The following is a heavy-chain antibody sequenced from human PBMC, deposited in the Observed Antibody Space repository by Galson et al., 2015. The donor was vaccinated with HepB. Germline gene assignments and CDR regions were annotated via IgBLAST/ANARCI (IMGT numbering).Heavy chain of an antibody. CDR2: ISYDGSNK. CDR1: GFTFSSYG. D-gene: IGHD3-9*01. Sequence: SLRLSCAASGFTFSSYGMHWVRQAPGKGLEWVAVISYDGSNKYYADSVKGRFTISRDNSKNTLYLQMNSLRAEDTAVYYCANVATNGWLPDSAFDYWGQGTLVTVSS. J-gene: IGHJ4*02. CDR3: ANVATNGWLPDSAFDY. V-gene: IGHV3-30*18.